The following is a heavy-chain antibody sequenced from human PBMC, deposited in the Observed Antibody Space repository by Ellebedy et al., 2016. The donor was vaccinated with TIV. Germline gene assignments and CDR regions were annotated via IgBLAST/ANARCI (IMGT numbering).Heavy chain of an antibody. CDR3: ARGGCSSTSCLDN. V-gene: IGHV3-9*01. Sequence: GGSLRLXXAASGFTFDDTAMHWVRQAPGKGLEWVSGISWNSGSIGYAESVRGRFTISRDSAKNTLYLQMNTLRGEDTAVYYCARGGCSSTSCLDNWGQGTLVTVSS. J-gene: IGHJ4*02. CDR2: ISWNSGSI. CDR1: GFTFDDTA. D-gene: IGHD2-2*01.